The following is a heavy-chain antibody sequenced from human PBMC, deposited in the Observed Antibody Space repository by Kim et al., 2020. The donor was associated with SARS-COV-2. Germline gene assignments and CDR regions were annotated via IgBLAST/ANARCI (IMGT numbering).Heavy chain of an antibody. D-gene: IGHD3-22*01. V-gene: IGHV3-43*01. CDR2: ISWDGGST. Sequence: GGSLRLSCAASGFTFDDYTMHWVRQAPGKGLEWVSLISWDGGSTYYADSVKGRFTISRDNSKNSLYLQMNSLRTEDTALYYCAKDIGYDSTGYYYCMDVWGQGTTVTVSS. CDR3: AKDIGYDSTGYYYCMDV. CDR1: GFTFDDYT. J-gene: IGHJ6*02.